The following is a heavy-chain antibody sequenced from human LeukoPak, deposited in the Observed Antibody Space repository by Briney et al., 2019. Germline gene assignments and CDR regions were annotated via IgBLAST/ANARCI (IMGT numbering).Heavy chain of an antibody. D-gene: IGHD3-3*01. V-gene: IGHV4-59*11. Sequence: SETLSLTCTVSGGPNNSHYWSWIRQPPGKGLEWIGYIYYSGSTNYNPSLKSRVTISVDTSKNQFSLKLSSVTAADTAVYYCAREVIIGECDYWGQGTLVTVSS. CDR1: GGPNNSHY. CDR3: AREVIIGECDY. CDR2: IYYSGST. J-gene: IGHJ4*02.